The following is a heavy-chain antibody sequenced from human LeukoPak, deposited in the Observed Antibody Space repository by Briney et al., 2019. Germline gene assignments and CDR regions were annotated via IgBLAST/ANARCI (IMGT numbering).Heavy chain of an antibody. CDR2: INDDGSDT. D-gene: IGHD6-13*01. CDR1: GFTFKLYW. Sequence: GGSLRLSYAASGFTFKLYWMHWVRQVPGKRPVWVSRINDDGSDTIYADSVRGRFTISRDDAKNTVYLQMNSLRAEDTAVYYCARGGPYSNSPSDYWGQGTLVTVSS. J-gene: IGHJ4*02. V-gene: IGHV3-74*01. CDR3: ARGGPYSNSPSDY.